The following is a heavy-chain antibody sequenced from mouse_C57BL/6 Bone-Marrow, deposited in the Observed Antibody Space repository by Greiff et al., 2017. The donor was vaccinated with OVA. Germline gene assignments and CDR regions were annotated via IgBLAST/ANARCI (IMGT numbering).Heavy chain of an antibody. Sequence: DVKLVESGGGLVKPGGSLKLSCAASGFTLSSYTMSWVRQTPEKRLEWVATISGGGGNTYYPDSVKGRFTISRDNAKNTLYLQMSSLRSEDTALYYCARQLKGFAYWGQGTLVTVSA. V-gene: IGHV5-9*01. CDR3: ARQLKGFAY. J-gene: IGHJ3*01. CDR2: ISGGGGNT. CDR1: GFTLSSYT.